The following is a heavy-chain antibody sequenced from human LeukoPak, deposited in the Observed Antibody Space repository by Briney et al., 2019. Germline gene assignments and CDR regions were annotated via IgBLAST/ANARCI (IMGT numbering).Heavy chain of an antibody. D-gene: IGHD3-22*01. J-gene: IGHJ4*02. CDR2: IRSKAYGGTT. CDR1: GFTFGDYA. Sequence: GGSLRLSCTASGFTFGDYAMSWVRQAPGKGLEWVGFIRSKAYGGTTEYAASVKGRFTISRDDSKSIAYLQMNSLKTEDTAVYYCTQGDYDSSGQLDYWGQGTLVTVYS. V-gene: IGHV3-49*04. CDR3: TQGDYDSSGQLDY.